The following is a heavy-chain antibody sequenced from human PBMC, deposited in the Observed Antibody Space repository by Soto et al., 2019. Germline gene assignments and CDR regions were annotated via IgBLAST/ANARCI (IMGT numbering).Heavy chain of an antibody. D-gene: IGHD6-19*01. Sequence: SVKVSCKASVGTFSSYAISWVRQAPGQGLEWMGGIIPIFGTANYAQKFQGRVTITADESTSTAYMELSSLRSEDTAVCYCARDNGYSSGWYYFDSWGQGTLVTVSS. V-gene: IGHV1-69*13. CDR1: VGTFSSYA. J-gene: IGHJ4*02. CDR3: ARDNGYSSGWYYFDS. CDR2: IIPIFGTA.